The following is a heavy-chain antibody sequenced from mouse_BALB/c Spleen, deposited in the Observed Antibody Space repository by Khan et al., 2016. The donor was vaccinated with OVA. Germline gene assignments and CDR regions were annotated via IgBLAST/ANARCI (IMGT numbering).Heavy chain of an antibody. Sequence: EVQLQESGPGLVKPSQSLSLTCTVSGYSITSDYAWNWIRQFPGNKLEWMGYISYSGRTSYNPSLKSRISITRDTSKNQFFLQLNSVTTEDTATYYGASEVTITTVGATGFDDWGQGTTLTVSS. J-gene: IGHJ2*01. D-gene: IGHD1-1*01. CDR3: ASEVTITTVGATGFDD. CDR1: GYSITSDYA. V-gene: IGHV3-2*02. CDR2: ISYSGRT.